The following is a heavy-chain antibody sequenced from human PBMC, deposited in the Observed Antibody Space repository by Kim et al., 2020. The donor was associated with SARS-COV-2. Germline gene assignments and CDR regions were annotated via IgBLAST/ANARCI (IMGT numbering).Heavy chain of an antibody. D-gene: IGHD3-9*01. CDR3: AKDLTAYHSLTCYYLDY. CDR1: GFTFSSYG. V-gene: IGHV3-30*18. CDR2: ISFDGSNE. Sequence: GGSLRLSCAASGFTFSSYGMHWVRQAPGKGLEWVAVISFDGSNEFYADSVKGRFTISRDNSKNTLYLQMNSLRREDAALYYCAKDLTAYHSLTCYYLDY. J-gene: IGHJ4*01.